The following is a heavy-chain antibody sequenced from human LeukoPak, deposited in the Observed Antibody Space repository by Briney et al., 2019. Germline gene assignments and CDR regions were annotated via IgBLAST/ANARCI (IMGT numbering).Heavy chain of an antibody. CDR2: ISSTSSYI. CDR1: GFTFSSYY. J-gene: IGHJ4*02. CDR3: ARGYSSGWSAFDY. D-gene: IGHD6-19*01. V-gene: IGHV3-21*01. Sequence: GSLRLSCAASGFTFSSYYMNWVRQAPGRGLEWVSSISSTSSYIYYADSVKGRFTISRDNADNSLYLQMNSLRAEDTAVYYCARGYSSGWSAFDYWGQGTLVTVSS.